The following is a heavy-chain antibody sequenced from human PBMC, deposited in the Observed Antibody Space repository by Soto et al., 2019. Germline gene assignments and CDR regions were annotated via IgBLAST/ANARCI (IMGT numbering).Heavy chain of an antibody. CDR2: ISGSGGST. CDR1: GFTFSSYA. CDR3: AKGEYYYDSSGYDY. V-gene: IGHV3-23*01. D-gene: IGHD3-22*01. Sequence: GGSLRLSCAASGFTFSSYAMSWVRQAPGKGLEWVSAISGSGGSTYYADSVKGRFTISRDNSKNTLYLQMNSLRAEDTAVYYCAKGEYYYDSSGYDYWGQGTLVTVSS. J-gene: IGHJ4*02.